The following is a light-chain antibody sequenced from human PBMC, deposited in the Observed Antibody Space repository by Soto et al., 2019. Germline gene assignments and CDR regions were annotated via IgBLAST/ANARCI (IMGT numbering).Light chain of an antibody. CDR2: GAS. Sequence: EIVLTQSPGTLSLSPGERATLSCRASQSVSSSFLAWYQQKPGQAPRLLIYGASRRATGIPDRFSGSGSGTDFTLTISGLEREDFAVYYGQQYGSSPRTFGQGTKLEIK. CDR1: QSVSSSF. V-gene: IGKV3-20*01. J-gene: IGKJ2*01. CDR3: QQYGSSPRT.